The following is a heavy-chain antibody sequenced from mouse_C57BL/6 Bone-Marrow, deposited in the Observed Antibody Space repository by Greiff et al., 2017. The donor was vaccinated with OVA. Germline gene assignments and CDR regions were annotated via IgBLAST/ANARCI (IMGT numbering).Heavy chain of an antibody. J-gene: IGHJ3*01. Sequence: VKLMESGPELVKPGASVKISCKASGYAFSSSWMNWVKQRPGKGLEWIGRIYPGDGDTNYNGKFKGKATLTADKSSSTAYMQLSSLTSEDSAVYFGARSGLRSPGFAYWGQGTLVTVSA. V-gene: IGHV1-82*01. CDR3: ARSGLRSPGFAY. CDR2: IYPGDGDT. CDR1: GYAFSSSW. D-gene: IGHD1-1*01.